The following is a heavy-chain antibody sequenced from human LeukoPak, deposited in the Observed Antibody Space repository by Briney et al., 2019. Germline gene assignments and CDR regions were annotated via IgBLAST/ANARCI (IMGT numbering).Heavy chain of an antibody. Sequence: SETLSLTCTVSGGSISSGDYYWSWIRPPQGKGLEWIGYIYYSGSTYYNPSLKSRVTISVDTSKNQFSLKLSSVTAADTAVYYCASARGYSYGLEDYWGQGTLVTVSS. CDR3: ASARGYSYGLEDY. V-gene: IGHV4-30-4*01. J-gene: IGHJ4*02. D-gene: IGHD5-18*01. CDR2: IYYSGST. CDR1: GGSISSGDYY.